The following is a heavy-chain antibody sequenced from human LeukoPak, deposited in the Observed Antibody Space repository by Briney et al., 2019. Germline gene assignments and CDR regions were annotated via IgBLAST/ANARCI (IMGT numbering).Heavy chain of an antibody. CDR1: GLTLSRYE. CDR3: ANSLSAVWAPVDGS. Sequence: GGSLRLSCAASGLTLSRYEGNWVRQAPGKGLEWISHTNSGGTIHYADSVQGRFTISRDKARNLLFLQMNSLRAEDTAVYYCANSLSAVWAPVDGSWGQGTLVTVSS. V-gene: IGHV3-48*03. CDR2: TNSGGTI. J-gene: IGHJ5*02. D-gene: IGHD5-24*01.